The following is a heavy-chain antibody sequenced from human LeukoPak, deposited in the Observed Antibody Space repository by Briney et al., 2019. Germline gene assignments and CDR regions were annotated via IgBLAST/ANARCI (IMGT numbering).Heavy chain of an antibody. CDR1: GGSISSTGHY. CDR3: ARDGEMGTIENYFDY. D-gene: IGHD5-24*01. Sequence: SETLSLTCTVSGGSISSTGHYWGWIRQPPGKGLERIGSIYYSGSTHYNPSLKSRVTISVDTSKNQFSLKLSSVTAADTAVYYCARDGEMGTIENYFDYWGQGTLVTVSS. V-gene: IGHV4-39*07. J-gene: IGHJ4*02. CDR2: IYYSGST.